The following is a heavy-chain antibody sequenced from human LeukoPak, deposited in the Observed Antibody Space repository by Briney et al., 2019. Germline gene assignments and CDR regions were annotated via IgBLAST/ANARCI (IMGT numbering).Heavy chain of an antibody. CDR1: AGTFSSYA. D-gene: IGHD6-6*01. J-gene: IGHJ5*02. Sequence: SVKVSCKASAGTFSSYAISWERQAPGQGLEWMGGIIPIFGTANYAQKFQGRVTITTDESTSTAYMELSSLRSEDTAVYYRAEQLDWFDPWGQGTLVTVSS. CDR3: AEQLDWFDP. V-gene: IGHV1-69*05. CDR2: IIPIFGTA.